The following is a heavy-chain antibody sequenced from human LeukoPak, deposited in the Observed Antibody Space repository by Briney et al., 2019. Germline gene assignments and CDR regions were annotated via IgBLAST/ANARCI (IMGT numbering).Heavy chain of an antibody. CDR1: GFTVSSNY. J-gene: IGHJ6*03. Sequence: GGSLRLSCAASGFTVSSNYMSWVRQAPGKGLEWVSVIYSGGNTYYADSVKGRFTISRDNSKNTLYLQMNSLRAEDTAVYYCANGLAASGDFLLRDYYYFMDVWGKGTTVTVSS. CDR3: ANGLAASGDFLLRDYYYFMDV. D-gene: IGHD7-27*01. CDR2: IYSGGNT. V-gene: IGHV3-53*01.